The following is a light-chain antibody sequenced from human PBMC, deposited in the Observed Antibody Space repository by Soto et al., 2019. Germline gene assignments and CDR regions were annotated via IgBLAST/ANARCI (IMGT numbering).Light chain of an antibody. Sequence: EVVLTKSPGTLSLSKRERATLSCRASQSVSSSYLALYQQKPGQAPRLLIYGASSRATGIPDRFSGSGSGTEFTLTISSLQSEDFAVYYCQQYNNWPPIAFGQVTLLET. CDR3: QQYNNWPPIA. CDR2: GAS. J-gene: IGKJ5*01. V-gene: IGKV3-20*01. CDR1: QSVSSSY.